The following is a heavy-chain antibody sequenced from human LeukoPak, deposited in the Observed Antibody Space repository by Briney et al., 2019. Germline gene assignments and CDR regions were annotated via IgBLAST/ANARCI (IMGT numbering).Heavy chain of an antibody. CDR2: IYYSGST. J-gene: IGHJ4*02. D-gene: IGHD6-19*01. Sequence: SETLSLTCTVSGGSISSYYWSWIRQPPGKGLEWIGYIYYSGSTNYNPSLKSRVTISVDTSKNQFSLKLRSVTAADTAVYYCAIAVAGPYYFDYWGQGTLVTVSS. CDR3: AIAVAGPYYFDY. V-gene: IGHV4-59*01. CDR1: GGSISSYY.